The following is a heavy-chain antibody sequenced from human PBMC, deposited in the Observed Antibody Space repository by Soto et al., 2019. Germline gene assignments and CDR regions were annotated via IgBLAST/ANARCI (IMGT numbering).Heavy chain of an antibody. CDR1: GGSISSTSSY. CDR3: ARHKRLEYSVLLNYFDY. V-gene: IGHV4-39*01. D-gene: IGHD5-12*01. Sequence: SETLSLTCTVSGGSISSTSSYWAWIRQPPGKGLEWLGNFYYGGSTYQNPSLKSRVTVSVDTSRNQFSLKLSSVTAADTAVYYCARHKRLEYSVLLNYFDYWGQGTLVTVSS. J-gene: IGHJ4*02. CDR2: FYYGGST.